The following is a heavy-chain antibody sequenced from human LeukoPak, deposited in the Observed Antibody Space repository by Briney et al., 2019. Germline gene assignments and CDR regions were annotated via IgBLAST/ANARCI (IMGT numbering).Heavy chain of an antibody. Sequence: GGSLRLSCAASGFTFSSYWMTWVRQAPGKGLEWVANIKQDGSEKYYMDSVKGRFTISRDNAKNSLYLQMNSLRAEDTAVYYCTRDTGCSGGTCYSFYDYWGQGTLVTVSS. CDR2: IKQDGSEK. V-gene: IGHV3-7*01. CDR1: GFTFSSYW. J-gene: IGHJ4*02. CDR3: TRDTGCSGGTCYSFYDY. D-gene: IGHD2-15*01.